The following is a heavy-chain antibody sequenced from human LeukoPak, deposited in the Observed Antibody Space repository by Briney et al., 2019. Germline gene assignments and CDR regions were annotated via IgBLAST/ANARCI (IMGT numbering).Heavy chain of an antibody. D-gene: IGHD1-1*01. CDR2: INPSGGST. J-gene: IGHJ5*02. CDR1: GYTFTSYY. Sequence: GASVKVSCKASGYTFTSYYMHWVRQAPGQGLEWMGIINPSGGSTSYAQKFQGRVTMTRDTSTSTAYMELSSLRSEDTAVYYCARDEGLEPNGGVWFDPWGQGTLVTVSS. CDR3: ARDEGLEPNGGVWFDP. V-gene: IGHV1-46*01.